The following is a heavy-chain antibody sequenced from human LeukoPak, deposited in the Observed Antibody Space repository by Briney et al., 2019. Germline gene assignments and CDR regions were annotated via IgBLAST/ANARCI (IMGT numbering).Heavy chain of an antibody. CDR1: GFTVRSNY. Sequence: PGGSLRLSCVASGFTVRSNYMSWVRQAPGKGLEWVSVIYSGGSTYYADSVKGRFTISRDNSKNTLYLQMSSLRAEDTAVYYCARREMATINGFDIWGQGTMVTVSS. J-gene: IGHJ3*02. CDR3: ARREMATINGFDI. D-gene: IGHD5-24*01. V-gene: IGHV3-66*04. CDR2: IYSGGST.